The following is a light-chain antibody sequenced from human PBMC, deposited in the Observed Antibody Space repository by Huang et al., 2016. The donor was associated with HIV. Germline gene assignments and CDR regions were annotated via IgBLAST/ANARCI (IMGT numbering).Light chain of an antibody. V-gene: IGKV1-27*01. Sequence: DIEMTQSPSSLSASIGETVTITCRASQGIDTYLAWYQQKPGKVPELLIYGASTLQPGIPSRFSGSGSETDFSLTINNLQPEDVATYFCQRYNSAPLTFGGGTKVAIK. CDR1: QGIDTY. CDR3: QRYNSAPLT. J-gene: IGKJ4*01. CDR2: GAS.